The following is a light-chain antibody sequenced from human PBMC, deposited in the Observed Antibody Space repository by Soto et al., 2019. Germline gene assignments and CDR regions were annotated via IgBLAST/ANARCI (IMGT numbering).Light chain of an antibody. CDR3: QQTYTPTRT. CDR1: QRISSY. V-gene: IGKV1-39*01. J-gene: IGKJ1*01. CDR2: DAS. Sequence: DILMTQSPSSLSASVGDRVTITCRASQRISSYLNWYQKKPGKAPNILIWDASTLLSGVPSRFSGSGSGTDFNLTISSLQTEDFATYLCQQTYTPTRTLGQGTKLDIK.